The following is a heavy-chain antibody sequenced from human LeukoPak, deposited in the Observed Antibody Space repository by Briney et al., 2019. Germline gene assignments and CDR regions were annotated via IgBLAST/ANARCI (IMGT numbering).Heavy chain of an antibody. Sequence: GASVKVSCKASGYTFTDYHIYWLRQAPGQGLEWMGWNNTNSGGTNYAQKFQGRVTMTRDTSTNTAYMELSRLRSDDTAVYFCARVRAIAATGTGARYFQDWGQGTLVTVSS. CDR2: NNTNSGGT. D-gene: IGHD1-1*01. CDR1: GYTFTDYH. CDR3: ARVRAIAATGTGARYFQD. V-gene: IGHV1-2*02. J-gene: IGHJ1*01.